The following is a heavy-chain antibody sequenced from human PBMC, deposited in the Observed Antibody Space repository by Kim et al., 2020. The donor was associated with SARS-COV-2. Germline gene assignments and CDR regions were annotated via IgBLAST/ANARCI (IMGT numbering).Heavy chain of an antibody. J-gene: IGHJ4*02. Sequence: GGSLRLSCAASGFTFSDYYMSWIRQAPGKGLEWVSYISSSSSYTNYADSVKGRFTISRDNAKNSLYLQMNSLRAEDTAVYYCARVGGYYGSGSYFVYWGQGTLVTVSS. CDR1: GFTFSDYY. CDR2: ISSSSSYT. D-gene: IGHD3-10*01. CDR3: ARVGGYYGSGSYFVY. V-gene: IGHV3-11*06.